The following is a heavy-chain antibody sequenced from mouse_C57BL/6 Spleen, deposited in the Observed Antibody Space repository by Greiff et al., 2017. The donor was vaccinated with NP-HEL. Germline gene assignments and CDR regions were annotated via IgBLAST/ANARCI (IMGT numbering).Heavy chain of an antibody. Sequence: VKLQESGAELVKPGASVKMSCKASGYTFTSYWITWVKQRPGQGLEWIGDIYPGRGSTNYNEKFKSKATLTVDTSSSTAYMQLSSLTSEDSAVYYCARSQIYYYGSSYVPYAMDYWGQGTSVTVSS. CDR3: ARSQIYYYGSSYVPYAMDY. J-gene: IGHJ4*01. CDR1: GYTFTSYW. D-gene: IGHD1-1*01. CDR2: IYPGRGST. V-gene: IGHV1-55*01.